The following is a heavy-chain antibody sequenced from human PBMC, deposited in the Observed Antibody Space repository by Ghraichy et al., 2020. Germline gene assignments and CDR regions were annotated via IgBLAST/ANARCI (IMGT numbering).Heavy chain of an antibody. J-gene: IGHJ6*02. CDR2: IYTTGTT. CDR1: GGSISSGGYY. V-gene: IGHV4-61*02. Sequence: SLNISCTVSGGSISSGGYYWSWIRQPAGKGLEWIGRIYTTGTTNYNPSLKSRLTISVDTSKNQFSLKMNSVTAADTAVYYCARVARYYYYAMDVWGQGTTVTVSS. CDR3: ARVARYYYYAMDV.